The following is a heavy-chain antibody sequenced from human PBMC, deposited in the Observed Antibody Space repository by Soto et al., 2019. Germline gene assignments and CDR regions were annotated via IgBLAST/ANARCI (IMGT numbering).Heavy chain of an antibody. CDR2: ISGSGGST. Sequence: GSLRLSCAASVFTFSSYAISWVRQAPGKGLEWVSAISGSGGSTYYADSVKGRFTISRDNSKNTLYLQMNSLRAEDTAVYYCARTITMVRGVFDYWGQGTLVTVSS. D-gene: IGHD3-10*01. CDR3: ARTITMVRGVFDY. CDR1: VFTFSSYA. V-gene: IGHV3-23*01. J-gene: IGHJ4*02.